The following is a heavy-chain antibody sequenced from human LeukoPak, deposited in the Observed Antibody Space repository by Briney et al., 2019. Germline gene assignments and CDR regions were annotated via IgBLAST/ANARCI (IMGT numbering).Heavy chain of an antibody. D-gene: IGHD1-26*01. Sequence: ASVKVSCKASGYTFTGYYMHWVRQAPGQGLEWMGWINPNSGGTNYAQKFQGRVTMTRDTSICTAYMELSRLRSDDTAVYYCARGTVGATKGWFDPWGQGTQVTVSS. J-gene: IGHJ5*02. CDR2: INPNSGGT. CDR1: GYTFTGYY. CDR3: ARGTVGATKGWFDP. V-gene: IGHV1-2*02.